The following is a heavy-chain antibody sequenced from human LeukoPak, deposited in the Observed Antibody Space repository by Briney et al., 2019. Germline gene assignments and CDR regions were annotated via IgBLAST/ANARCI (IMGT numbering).Heavy chain of an antibody. CDR2: IWYDGSNK. V-gene: IGHV3-33*01. Sequence: GGSLRLSCAASGFTFSSYGMHWVRQAPGKGLEWVAVIWYDGSNKYYADSVKGRFTISRDNSKNTLYLQMNSLRAEATAVYYCARYTATNWSGYYHWGQGTLVTVSS. D-gene: IGHD3-3*01. CDR1: GFTFSSYG. J-gene: IGHJ4*02. CDR3: ARYTATNWSGYYH.